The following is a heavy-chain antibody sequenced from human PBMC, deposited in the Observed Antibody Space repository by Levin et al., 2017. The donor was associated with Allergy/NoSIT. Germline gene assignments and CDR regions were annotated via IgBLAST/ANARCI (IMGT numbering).Heavy chain of an antibody. D-gene: IGHD1-1*01. CDR2: IYPKSGGT. CDR3: VRENWYYDY. Sequence: GESLKISCKTSGYTFSDYYMHWVRQAPGPGLEWVGQIYPKSGGTAYAQKFQGRVTMTRDTSITTVYMEVSRLTSDDTAVYYCVRENWYYDYWGQGTPVTVSS. V-gene: IGHV1-2*06. CDR1: GYTFSDYY. J-gene: IGHJ4*02.